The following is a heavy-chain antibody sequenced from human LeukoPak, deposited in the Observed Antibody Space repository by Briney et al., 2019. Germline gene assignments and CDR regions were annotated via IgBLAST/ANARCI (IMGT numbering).Heavy chain of an antibody. Sequence: AASVKVSCKASGYTFITYDMNWVRQATGQGLEWMGWMNVNSGNTGYAQNFQGRLTITRNTSISTAYMELSSLRSEDTAVYYCARTPYNWGIDYWGQGTLVTVSS. CDR2: MNVNSGNT. CDR3: ARTPYNWGIDY. D-gene: IGHD7-27*01. J-gene: IGHJ4*02. CDR1: GYTFITYD. V-gene: IGHV1-8*03.